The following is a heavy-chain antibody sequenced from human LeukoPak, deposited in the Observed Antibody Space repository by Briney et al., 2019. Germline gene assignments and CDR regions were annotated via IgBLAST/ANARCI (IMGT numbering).Heavy chain of an antibody. D-gene: IGHD2-21*02. Sequence: GASVKVSCKASSYTFTNYGISWVRQAPGQGLEWIAWISANSGNTNYAQKFQGRVSMTTDTSTTTAYLKLRSLRSDDTAVYYCARDSPNMVTKFFWHFWGQGTLVTVSS. J-gene: IGHJ4*02. V-gene: IGHV1-18*01. CDR2: ISANSGNT. CDR1: SYTFTNYG. CDR3: ARDSPNMVTKFFWHF.